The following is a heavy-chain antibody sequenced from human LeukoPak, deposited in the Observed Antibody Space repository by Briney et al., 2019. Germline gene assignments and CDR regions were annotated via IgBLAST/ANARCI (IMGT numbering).Heavy chain of an antibody. CDR1: GGSISSYY. CDR2: IYYSGST. V-gene: IGHV4-59*01. D-gene: IGHD2-15*01. J-gene: IGHJ4*02. CDR3: VRAVGYCSGGSCYGIFDY. Sequence: SETLSLTCTVSGGSISSYYWSWIRQPPGKGLEWIGYIYYSGSTNYNPSLKSRVTISVDTSKNQFSQKLSSVTAADTAVYYCVRAVGYCSGGSCYGIFDYWGQGTLVTVSS.